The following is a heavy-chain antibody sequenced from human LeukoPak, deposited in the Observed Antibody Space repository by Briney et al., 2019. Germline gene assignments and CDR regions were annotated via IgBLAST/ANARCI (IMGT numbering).Heavy chain of an antibody. D-gene: IGHD3-22*01. CDR1: GGSISSYY. CDR3: ARHYYDSSGYL. J-gene: IGHJ4*02. CDR2: NYYSGST. Sequence: SETLSLTCTVSGGSISSYYWSWIRQPPGKGLEWIGYNYYSGSTNYNPSLKSRVTISVDTSKNQFSLKLSSVTAADTAVYYCARHYYDSSGYLWGQGTLVTVSS. V-gene: IGHV4-59*08.